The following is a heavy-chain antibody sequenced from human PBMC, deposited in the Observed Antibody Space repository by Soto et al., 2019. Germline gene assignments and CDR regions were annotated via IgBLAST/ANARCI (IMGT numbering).Heavy chain of an antibody. J-gene: IGHJ4*02. V-gene: IGHV4-31*03. CDR1: GGYISSGGYY. CDR2: IYYNGTA. CDR3: ARVTISWYYFDT. Sequence: SETLSLTCTVSGGYISSGGYYWGWVRQHPGKGLEWIGYIYYNGTAEYNPSLESRVAISLDPSKRHFSLRLNSVTAADTAVYYCARVTISWYYFDTWGQGTLVTVST.